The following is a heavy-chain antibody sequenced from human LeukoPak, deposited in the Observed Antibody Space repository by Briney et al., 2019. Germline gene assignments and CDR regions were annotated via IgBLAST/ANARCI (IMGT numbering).Heavy chain of an antibody. J-gene: IGHJ6*02. CDR1: GYNFGTRW. CDR2: IYPDDSDA. D-gene: IGHD3-10*01. CDR3: ARGAYGSGSYYNYYGMDV. V-gene: IGHV5-51*01. Sequence: GESLKISCKGSGYNFGTRWVAWVRQMLGKGLEWMGIIYPDDSDASYSPSFQGQVTISADKSINTAYLQWSSLKASDTAIYFCARGAYGSGSYYNYYGMDVWGQGTTVTVSS.